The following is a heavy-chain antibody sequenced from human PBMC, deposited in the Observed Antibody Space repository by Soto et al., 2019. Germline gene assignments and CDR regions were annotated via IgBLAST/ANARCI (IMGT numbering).Heavy chain of an antibody. J-gene: IGHJ3*02. Sequence: GESLKISCAASGFTFSSYWMHWVRQAPGKGLVWVSRINSDGSSTSYADSVKGRFTISRDNAKNTLYLQMNSLRAEDTAVYYCAREYTAGVDAFDIWGQGTMVTVSS. D-gene: IGHD6-19*01. V-gene: IGHV3-74*01. CDR3: AREYTAGVDAFDI. CDR2: INSDGSST. CDR1: GFTFSSYW.